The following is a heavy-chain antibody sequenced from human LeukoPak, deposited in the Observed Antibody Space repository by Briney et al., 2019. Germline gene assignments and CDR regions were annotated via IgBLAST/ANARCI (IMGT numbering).Heavy chain of an antibody. D-gene: IGHD2-15*01. V-gene: IGHV1-46*01. J-gene: IGHJ5*02. CDR1: GYTFTSYY. CDR3: ARGWTNWFDP. CDR2: INPSGGST. Sequence: ASVKVSCKASGYTFTSYYMHWVRQAPGQGLEWMGIINPSGGSTSYAQKFQGRVTMTTDTSTSTAYMELRSLRSDDTAVYYCARGWTNWFDPWGQGTLVTVSS.